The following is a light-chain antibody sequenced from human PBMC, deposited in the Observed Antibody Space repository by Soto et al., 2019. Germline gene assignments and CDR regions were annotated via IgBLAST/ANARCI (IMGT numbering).Light chain of an antibody. CDR2: DAS. CDR3: QQYNDYLWT. Sequence: DIQMTQSPSTLSASVGDRVTITCRASQSVRSWLAWYQQKPGRAPEFLIYDASNLESEVPSRFSGSGSGTEFTLTISSLQPEDFATYYCQQYNDYLWTFGQGTKVDVK. V-gene: IGKV1-5*01. J-gene: IGKJ1*01. CDR1: QSVRSW.